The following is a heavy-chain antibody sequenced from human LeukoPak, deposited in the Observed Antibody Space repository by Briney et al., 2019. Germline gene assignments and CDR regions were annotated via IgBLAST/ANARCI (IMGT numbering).Heavy chain of an antibody. D-gene: IGHD5-12*01. Sequence: GESLKISCKGSGYSFTNYWIGWVRQMPGKGLEWMGIIYPGDSDTIYSPSFQGQVTISADKSISTAYLQWSSLKASDTAMYYCARHGYSGYGLYDPRGYYYYYMDVWGKGTTVTISS. CDR3: ARHGYSGYGLYDPRGYYYYYMDV. CDR1: GYSFTNYW. J-gene: IGHJ6*03. CDR2: IYPGDSDT. V-gene: IGHV5-51*01.